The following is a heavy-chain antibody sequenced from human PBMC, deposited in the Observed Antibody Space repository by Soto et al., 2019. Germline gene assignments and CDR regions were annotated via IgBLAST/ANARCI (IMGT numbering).Heavy chain of an antibody. CDR3: ARGKGFSSGYRYLDV. Sequence: SQTLSLTCAVYGGSFSVYYWSWVRQPPGKGLEWMGEINPSGSTNYNPSLKSRVTISVDTSKSQFSLKLSSVTAEDTAVYYCARGKGFSSGYRYLDVWGQGTTVTVSS. V-gene: IGHV4-34*01. J-gene: IGHJ6*02. CDR2: INPSGST. CDR1: GGSFSVYY. D-gene: IGHD3-3*01.